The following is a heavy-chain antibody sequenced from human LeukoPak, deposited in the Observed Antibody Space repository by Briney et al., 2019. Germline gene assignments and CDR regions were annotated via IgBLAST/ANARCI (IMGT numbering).Heavy chain of an antibody. D-gene: IGHD3-22*01. CDR1: GGSISSYY. CDR2: IYYSGST. CDR3: ARDATRPYYYDSSGSIAFDI. J-gene: IGHJ3*02. V-gene: IGHV4-59*01. Sequence: PSETLSLTCTVSGGSISSYYWSWIRQPPGKGLEWIGYIYYSGSTNYNPSLKSRVTISVDTSKNQFSLKLSSATAADTAVYYCARDATRPYYYDSSGSIAFDIWGQGTMVTVSS.